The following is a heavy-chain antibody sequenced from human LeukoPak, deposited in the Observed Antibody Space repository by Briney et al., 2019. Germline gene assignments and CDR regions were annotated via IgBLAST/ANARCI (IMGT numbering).Heavy chain of an antibody. CDR3: ARDARGYSYGRPSDY. D-gene: IGHD5-18*01. Sequence: ASVNVSCKASGYTITGYYMHWVRHAPAQGLEWMGWINPNSGGTNYAQKFQGRVTMTRDTSISTAYMELSRLRSDDTAVYYCARDARGYSYGRPSDYWGQGTLVTVSS. J-gene: IGHJ4*02. CDR1: GYTITGYY. V-gene: IGHV1-2*02. CDR2: INPNSGGT.